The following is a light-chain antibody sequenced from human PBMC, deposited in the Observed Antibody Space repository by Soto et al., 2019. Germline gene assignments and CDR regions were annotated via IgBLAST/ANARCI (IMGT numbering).Light chain of an antibody. J-gene: IGKJ2*01. CDR1: QSIRTQ. CDR2: AAS. CDR3: QQSLGFPFT. Sequence: DIQMTQSPSSLSASVGDRVTITCRASQSIRTQSNWYQQKPGKAPKLLIYAASSLQSGVPSRFSGSGSGTDFTLTISGLQPEDSATYFCQQSLGFPFTFGQGTKLVIK. V-gene: IGKV1-39*01.